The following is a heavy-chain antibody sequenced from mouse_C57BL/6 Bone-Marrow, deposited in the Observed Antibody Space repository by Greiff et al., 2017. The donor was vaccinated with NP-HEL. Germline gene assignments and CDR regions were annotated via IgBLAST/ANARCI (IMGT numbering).Heavy chain of an antibody. Sequence: QVQLKESGPELVKPGASVKISCKASGYAFSSSWMNWVKQRPGKGLEWIGRIYPGDGDTNYNGKFKGKATLTADKSSSTAYMQLSSLTSEDSAVYFCARSGYYYYWGQGTTLTVSS. CDR3: ARSGYYYY. CDR2: IYPGDGDT. J-gene: IGHJ2*01. V-gene: IGHV1-82*01. CDR1: GYAFSSSW. D-gene: IGHD2-3*01.